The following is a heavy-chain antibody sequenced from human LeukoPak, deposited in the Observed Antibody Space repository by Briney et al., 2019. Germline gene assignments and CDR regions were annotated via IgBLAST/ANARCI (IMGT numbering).Heavy chain of an antibody. V-gene: IGHV3-21*01. CDR3: ARDSELRPTFFGY. D-gene: IGHD1-26*01. J-gene: IGHJ4*02. CDR1: GFTFSSYS. CDR2: ISSSSSYI. Sequence: GGSLRLSCAASGFTFSSYSMNWVRQAPGKGLEWVSSISSSSSYIYYADSVKGRFTISRDNAKNSLYLQMNSLRAEDTAVYYCARDSELRPTFFGYWGQGTLVTVSS.